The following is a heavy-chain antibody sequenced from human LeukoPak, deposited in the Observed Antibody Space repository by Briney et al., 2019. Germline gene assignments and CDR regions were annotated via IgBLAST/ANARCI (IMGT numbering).Heavy chain of an antibody. CDR1: GGSISSGGYY. CDR2: IYYSGST. V-gene: IGHV4-31*03. J-gene: IGHJ4*02. CDR3: ASGDNDPLFDY. D-gene: IGHD1-1*01. Sequence: SEILSLTCTVSGGSISSGGYYWSWIRQHPGKGLEWIGSIYYSGSTYYNPSLKGRVTISLVTSKNQFSLKLSSVTAADTAIYYCASGDNDPLFDYWGQGTLVTVSS.